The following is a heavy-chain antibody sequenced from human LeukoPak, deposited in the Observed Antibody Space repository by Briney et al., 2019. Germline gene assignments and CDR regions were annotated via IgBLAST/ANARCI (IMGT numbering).Heavy chain of an antibody. CDR1: GFTFSSYW. V-gene: IGHV3-7*01. CDR3: ARDRNILTGYYKDNWFDP. CDR2: IKQDGSEK. J-gene: IGHJ5*02. D-gene: IGHD3-9*01. Sequence: GGSLRLSRAASGFTFSSYWMSWVRQAPGKGLEWVANIKQDGSEKYYVDSVKGRFTISRDNAKNSLYLQMNSLRAEDTAVYYCARDRNILTGYYKDNWFDPWGQGTLVTVSS.